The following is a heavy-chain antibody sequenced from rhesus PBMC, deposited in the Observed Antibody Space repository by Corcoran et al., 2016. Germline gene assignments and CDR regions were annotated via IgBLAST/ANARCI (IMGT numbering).Heavy chain of an antibody. D-gene: IGHD3-34*01. CDR2: ISYDGSKK. CDR3: ARDLEGMEWGDWLFDY. CDR1: GFTFSSYG. V-gene: IGHV3-54*02. Sequence: EVQLVESGGGLVQPGGSLRLSCAASGFTFSSYGMHWVRQAPGKGLEWVAVISYDGSKKYYAASVKDRFTISRDNSKNMLYLQMNNLKLEDTAVYYCARDLEGMEWGDWLFDYWGQGVLVTVSS. J-gene: IGHJ4*01.